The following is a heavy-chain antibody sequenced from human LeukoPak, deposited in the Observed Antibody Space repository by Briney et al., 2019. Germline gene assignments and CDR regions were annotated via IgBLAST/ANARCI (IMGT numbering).Heavy chain of an antibody. Sequence: GGSLRLSCAASGFTFDDYGMSWVRQAPGKGLEWVSGINWNGGSTGYADSVKGRFTISRDNAKNSLYLQMNSLRAEDTALYYCARERSVGYSSGWYGWFDPWGQGTLVTVSS. V-gene: IGHV3-20*04. CDR3: ARERSVGYSSGWYGWFDP. D-gene: IGHD6-19*01. CDR2: INWNGGST. CDR1: GFTFDDYG. J-gene: IGHJ5*02.